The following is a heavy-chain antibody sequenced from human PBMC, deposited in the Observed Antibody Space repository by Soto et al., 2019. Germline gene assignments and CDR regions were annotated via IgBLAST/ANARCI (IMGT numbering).Heavy chain of an antibody. CDR3: AKDHGDYSYFDY. Sequence: GGSLRLSCAGSGFTFSSYGMHWVRQAPGKGLEWVAVISYEGSNKSYGDSVKGRFSISRDNTKDTLYLQMNSLRAEDTAVYYCAKDHGDYSYFDYWGQGTLVTVSS. D-gene: IGHD4-17*01. V-gene: IGHV3-30*18. CDR1: GFTFSSYG. J-gene: IGHJ4*02. CDR2: ISYEGSNK.